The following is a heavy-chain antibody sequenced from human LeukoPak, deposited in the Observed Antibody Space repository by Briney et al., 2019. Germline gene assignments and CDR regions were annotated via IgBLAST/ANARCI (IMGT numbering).Heavy chain of an antibody. J-gene: IGHJ4*02. CDR3: ARPPTRSSSEYYFDY. V-gene: IGHV3-30-3*01. CDR1: GFTFSSYA. Sequence: PGRSLRLSCAASGFTFSSYAMHWVRQAPGKGLEWVAVISYDGNNKYYADSVKGRFTISRDNSKSTLYLQMNSLRAEDTAVYYCARPPTRSSSEYYFDYWGQGTLVTVSS. D-gene: IGHD6-13*01. CDR2: ISYDGNNK.